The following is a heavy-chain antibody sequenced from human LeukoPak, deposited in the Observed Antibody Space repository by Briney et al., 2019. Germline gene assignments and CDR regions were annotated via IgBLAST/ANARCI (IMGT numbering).Heavy chain of an antibody. D-gene: IGHD1-26*01. Sequence: GGSLRLSCAASGFTFRSYAISWVRQSPGKGLESISAISGIGFGTYYADSVKGRFTISRDNSKSTLYLQMNSLRDEDTAVYYCAEERSTYSGSYYDYYFDYWGQGTLVRVSS. CDR2: ISGIGFGT. V-gene: IGHV3-23*01. CDR1: GFTFRSYA. J-gene: IGHJ4*02. CDR3: AEERSTYSGSYYDYYFDY.